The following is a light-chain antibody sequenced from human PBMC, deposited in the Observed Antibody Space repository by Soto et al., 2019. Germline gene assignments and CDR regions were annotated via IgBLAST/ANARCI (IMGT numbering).Light chain of an antibody. J-gene: IGLJ3*02. Sequence: QLVLTQSPSASASLGASVKLTCTLSSGYSTYAIAWHQQQSEKGPRFLMKINYDGTHSKGDGFFDRFSGSSSGAERHLTISSLQSEDEPDYYCQSLGTGIQVFGGGTKLTVL. CDR3: QSLGTGIQV. V-gene: IGLV4-69*01. CDR1: SGYSTYA. CDR2: INYDGTH.